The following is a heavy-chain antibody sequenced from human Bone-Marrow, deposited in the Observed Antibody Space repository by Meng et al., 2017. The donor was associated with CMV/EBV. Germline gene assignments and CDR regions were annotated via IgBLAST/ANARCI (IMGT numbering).Heavy chain of an antibody. J-gene: IGHJ6*02. Sequence: GSLRLSCTVSDGSISNYYWNWIRQPPGKGLEWLASVYYSGTTNYNPSLKSRLTISVDTSKSQFSLKLNSVTAADTAVYYCARDLNRAYSYYGMDVWGQGTTVTASS. V-gene: IGHV4-59*01. CDR3: ARDLNRAYSYYGMDV. D-gene: IGHD1-14*01. CDR2: VYYSGTT. CDR1: DGSISNYY.